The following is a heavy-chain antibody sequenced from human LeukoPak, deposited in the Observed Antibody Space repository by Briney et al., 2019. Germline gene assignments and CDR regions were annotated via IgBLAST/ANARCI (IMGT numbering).Heavy chain of an antibody. J-gene: IGHJ5*02. Sequence: SETLSLTCTVSGYSISSGGYSWSWIRQPPGKGLEWIGYIYHSGSTYYNPSLKSRVTISVDRSKNQFSLKLSSVTAADTAVYYCARTSDWFDPWGQGSLVTVSS. D-gene: IGHD2-2*01. CDR2: IYHSGST. CDR1: GYSISSGGYS. V-gene: IGHV4-30-2*01. CDR3: ARTSDWFDP.